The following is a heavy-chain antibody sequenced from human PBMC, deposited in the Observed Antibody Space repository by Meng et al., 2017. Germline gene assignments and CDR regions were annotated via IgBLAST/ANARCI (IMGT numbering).Heavy chain of an antibody. J-gene: IGHJ4*02. V-gene: IGHV3-30*04. D-gene: IGHD4-17*01. CDR1: GFTFSSYA. Sequence: GGSLRLSCAASGFTFSSYAMHWVRQAPGKGLEWVAVISYDGSNKYYADSVKGRFTISRDNSKNTLYLQMNSLRAEDTAVYYCARDCLGRGRQSTVTTYYFDYWGQGTLVTVSS. CDR2: ISYDGSNK. CDR3: ARDCLGRGRQSTVTTYYFDY.